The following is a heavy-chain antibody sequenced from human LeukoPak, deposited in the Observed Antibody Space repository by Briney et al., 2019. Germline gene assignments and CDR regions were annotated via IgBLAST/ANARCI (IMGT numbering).Heavy chain of an antibody. CDR2: INPSGVTT. D-gene: IGHD2-2*02. J-gene: IGHJ5*02. CDR3: ARERRYCSSTSCYTGWFDP. V-gene: IGHV1-46*01. Sequence: GASVKVSCKASGYTFTRYYIHWARQAPGQGLEWMGMINPSGVTTSSAQKFQDGVTMTWDTSASTVYMELSRLRSDDTAVYYCARERRYCSSTSCYTGWFDPWGQGTLVTVSS. CDR1: GYTFTRYY.